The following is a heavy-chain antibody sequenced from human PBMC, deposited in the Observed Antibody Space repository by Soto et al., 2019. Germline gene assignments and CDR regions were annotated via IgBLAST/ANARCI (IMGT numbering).Heavy chain of an antibody. V-gene: IGHV3-33*01. CDR1: EFSLRSYG. J-gene: IGHJ4*02. D-gene: IGHD2-15*01. Sequence: QVLLVESGGGVVQPGRSLRLTCTASEFSLRSYGIHWVRQAPGKGLEWVAVIWYDGSNKYYADSVKGRFSISRDTSSNTVYLHMNSLRAEDTAVYYCARDGCGGGRCYVSAYFDHWGQGALVAVSS. CDR2: IWYDGSNK. CDR3: ARDGCGGGRCYVSAYFDH.